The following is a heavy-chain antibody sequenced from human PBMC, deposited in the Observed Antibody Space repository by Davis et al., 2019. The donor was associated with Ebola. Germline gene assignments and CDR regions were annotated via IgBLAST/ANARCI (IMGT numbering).Heavy chain of an antibody. D-gene: IGHD2-15*01. CDR1: GGSFSGYY. V-gene: IGHV4-34*01. J-gene: IGHJ5*02. CDR3: ARLVPSGSNWFDP. CDR2: INHSGST. Sequence: MPSETLSPTCAVYGGSFSGYYWSWIRQSPGKGLEWIGEINHSGSTNYNPSLKSRVTISVDTSKNQFSPKLSSVTAADTAVYYCARLVPSGSNWFDPWGQGTLVTVSS.